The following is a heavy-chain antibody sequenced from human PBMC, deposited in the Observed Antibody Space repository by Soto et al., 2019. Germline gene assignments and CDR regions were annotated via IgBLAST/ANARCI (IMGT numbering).Heavy chain of an antibody. CDR3: AREGSGSYIDY. CDR1: GFTLSDYY. J-gene: IGHJ4*02. D-gene: IGHD3-10*01. CDR2: ISSSGTYT. V-gene: IGHV3-11*05. Sequence: QVHLVESGGGLVKPGGSLRLSCAASGFTLSDYYMSWIRQAPGKGLEWVSYISSSGTYTKYADSVKGRVTNSRDNAKTSLHLQMNSLRADDTAVYYCAREGSGSYIDYWGQGTLVTVSS.